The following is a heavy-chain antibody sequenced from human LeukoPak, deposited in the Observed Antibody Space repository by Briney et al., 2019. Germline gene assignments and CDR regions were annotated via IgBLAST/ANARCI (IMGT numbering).Heavy chain of an antibody. J-gene: IGHJ4*02. D-gene: IGHD1-26*01. CDR1: GYTFTGYY. CDR3: ARDRVGAGRNSFDY. V-gene: IGHV1-2*02. Sequence: GASVKVSCKASGYTFTGYYMHWVRQAPGQGLEWMGWINPNSGGTNYAQKFQGRVTMTRDTSISTAYMELSRLRSDDTAVFYCARDRVGAGRNSFDYWGQGTLVTVSS. CDR2: INPNSGGT.